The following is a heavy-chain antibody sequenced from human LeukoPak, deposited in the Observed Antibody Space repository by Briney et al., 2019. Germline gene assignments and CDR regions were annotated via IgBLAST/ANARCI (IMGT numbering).Heavy chain of an antibody. CDR2: GSDIGGT. Sequence: SETLSLTCAVYGGSFKNHFWTWIGQEPGKGREGIGEGSDIGGTKFNPSLKSRVSISADTSKNQFSLKLTSMTAADTAVYYCAKNGQSGFSFDPWGQGTLVTVSS. D-gene: IGHD3-3*01. CDR3: AKNGQSGFSFDP. J-gene: IGHJ5*02. V-gene: IGHV4-34*01. CDR1: GGSFKNHF.